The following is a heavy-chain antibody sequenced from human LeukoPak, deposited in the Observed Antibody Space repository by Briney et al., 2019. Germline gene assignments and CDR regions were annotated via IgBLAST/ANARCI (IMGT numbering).Heavy chain of an antibody. CDR1: GFTFSSYT. D-gene: IGHD3-9*01. Sequence: KSGGSLRLSCAASGFTFSSYTMNWVRQAPGKGLEWVSSISSSSSYIYYAESVEGRFTMSRDNAKNSLYLQMNSLRAEDTAVYYCARATTYDILTGYFDYWGQGTLVTVSS. CDR3: ARATTYDILTGYFDY. J-gene: IGHJ4*02. V-gene: IGHV3-21*01. CDR2: ISSSSSYI.